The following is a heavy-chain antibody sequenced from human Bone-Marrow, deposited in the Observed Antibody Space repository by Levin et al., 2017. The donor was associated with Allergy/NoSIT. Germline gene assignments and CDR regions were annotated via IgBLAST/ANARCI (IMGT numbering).Heavy chain of an antibody. V-gene: IGHV1-18*01. CDR3: ARGQGGYESFDC. Sequence: ASVKVSCKTSGYTFNHYGIDWVRQAPGQGLEWVGWISPDNGHADYAQKLQGRVTMTTDRATTPAYLELKSLTSADTAVYYCARGQGGYESFDCWGLGTLVAVSS. D-gene: IGHD5-12*01. J-gene: IGHJ4*02. CDR2: ISPDNGHA. CDR1: GYTFNHYG.